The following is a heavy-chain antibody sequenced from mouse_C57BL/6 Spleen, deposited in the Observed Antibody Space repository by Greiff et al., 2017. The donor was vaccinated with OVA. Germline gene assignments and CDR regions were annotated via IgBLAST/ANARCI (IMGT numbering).Heavy chain of an antibody. J-gene: IGHJ3*01. D-gene: IGHD2-12*01. CDR3: ARLDFYTLAY. V-gene: IGHV1-52*01. CDR1: GYTFTSYW. CDR2: IDPSDSET. Sequence: QVHVKQPGAELVRPGSSVKLSCKASGYTFTSYWMHWVKQRPIQGLEWIGNIDPSDSETHYHHKFKDKATLTVDKSSSTAYMPLSSLTSEDSAVYYCARLDFYTLAYWGQGTLVTVSA.